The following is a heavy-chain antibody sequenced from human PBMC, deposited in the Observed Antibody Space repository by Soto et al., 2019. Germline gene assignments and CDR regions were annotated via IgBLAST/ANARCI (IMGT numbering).Heavy chain of an antibody. CDR1: GFTFSDYY. CDR2: ISSSGSTI. V-gene: IGHV3-11*01. Sequence: GGSLRLSCAASGFTFSDYYMSWIRQAPGKGLEWVSYISSSGSTIYYADSVKGRFTISRDNAKNSLYLQMNSLIAEDTSVYYCARHSIASGIDYWGQGTLVTVSS. D-gene: IGHD6-13*01. CDR3: ARHSIASGIDY. J-gene: IGHJ4*02.